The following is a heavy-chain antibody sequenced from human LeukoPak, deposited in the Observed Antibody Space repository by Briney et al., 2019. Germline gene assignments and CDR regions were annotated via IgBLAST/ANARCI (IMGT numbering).Heavy chain of an antibody. V-gene: IGHV4-39*01. J-gene: IGHJ5*02. CDR1: GGSLRRSNSY. CDR2: ISHSGTI. CDR3: ATHVRGGNGFDP. D-gene: IGHD4-23*01. Sequence: SETLSLTCIVSGGSLRRSNSYWDWLRQPPGRGLEWIVDISHSGTINYNPSLRTRVTISADTSKNQFSLKLNSVTAADTAVYYCATHVRGGNGFDPWGQGTLVTVSS.